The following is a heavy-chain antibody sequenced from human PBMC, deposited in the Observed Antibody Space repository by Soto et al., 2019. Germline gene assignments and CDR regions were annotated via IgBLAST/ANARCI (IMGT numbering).Heavy chain of an antibody. Sequence: ASVKVSCKASGYTFTSYGISWARQAPGQGLEWMGWISAYNGNTNYAQKLQGRVTMTTDTSTSTAYMELRSLRSDDTAVYYCARVSPTYYYDSSGSLSSFDYWGQGTLVTV. CDR1: GYTFTSYG. CDR3: ARVSPTYYYDSSGSLSSFDY. J-gene: IGHJ4*02. CDR2: ISAYNGNT. V-gene: IGHV1-18*01. D-gene: IGHD3-22*01.